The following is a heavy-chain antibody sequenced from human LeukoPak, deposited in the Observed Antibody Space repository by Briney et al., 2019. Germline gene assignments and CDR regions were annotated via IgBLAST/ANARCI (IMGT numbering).Heavy chain of an antibody. CDR3: ERDARLYKWELLAY. J-gene: IGHJ4*02. CDR2: ISYDEKYK. Sequence: GGSLRLSCAASGFSFSNYAIHWVRQAPGKGLEGVAVISYDEKYKIYADSVTGRFTISRDISKNTVYLQMDNLRPEDTAVYYCERDARLYKWELLAYWGQGTLVTVSS. CDR1: GFSFSNYA. V-gene: IGHV3-30*04. D-gene: IGHD4-23*01.